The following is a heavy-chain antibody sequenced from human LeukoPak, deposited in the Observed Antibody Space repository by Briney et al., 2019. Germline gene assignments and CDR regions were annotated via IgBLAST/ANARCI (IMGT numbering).Heavy chain of an antibody. Sequence: GASVKVSCKASGDTFSSYAISWMRQAPGQGLEWMGGIIPIFGTANYAQKFQGRVTITADESTSTAYMELSSLRSEDTAVYYCARFPRPLVRGVIITYFDYWGQGTLVTVSS. V-gene: IGHV1-69*13. J-gene: IGHJ4*02. D-gene: IGHD3-10*01. CDR2: IIPIFGTA. CDR3: ARFPRPLVRGVIITYFDY. CDR1: GDTFSSYA.